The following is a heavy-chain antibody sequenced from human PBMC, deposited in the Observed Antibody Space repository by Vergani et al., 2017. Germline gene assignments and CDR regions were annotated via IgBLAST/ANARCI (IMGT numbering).Heavy chain of an antibody. Sequence: QVQLVQSGAEVKKPGSSVKVSCKASGGPFSSYAISWVRQAPGQGLEWMGRIIPILGIANYAQKFQGRVTITADKSTSTAYMELSSVRSEDTAVYYCARESGGFWFDPWGQGTLVTVSS. CDR2: IIPILGIA. J-gene: IGHJ5*02. D-gene: IGHD2-15*01. V-gene: IGHV1-69*04. CDR1: GGPFSSYA. CDR3: ARESGGFWFDP.